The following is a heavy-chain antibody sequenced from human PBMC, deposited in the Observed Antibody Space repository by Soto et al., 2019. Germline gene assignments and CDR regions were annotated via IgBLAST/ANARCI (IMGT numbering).Heavy chain of an antibody. CDR1: GFTFSSYA. V-gene: IGHV3-23*01. CDR2: FSFYGRRDNT. CDR3: AKSLYNDNGGPNDH. Sequence: ELQLLESGGGLVQPGGSLRLSCVGSGFTFSSYAMTWVRQAPGEGLEWVSSFSFYGRRDNTYYADSVKCRFTISRDNSRNTMYLQMDNMRVEDTAVYYCAKSLYNDNGGPNDHLGQGTLVTVSS. J-gene: IGHJ4*02. D-gene: IGHD1-1*01.